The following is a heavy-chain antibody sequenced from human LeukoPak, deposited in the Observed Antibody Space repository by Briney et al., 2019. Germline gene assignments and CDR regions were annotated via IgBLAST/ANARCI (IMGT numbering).Heavy chain of an antibody. D-gene: IGHD2-2*02. CDR1: GYSISSGYY. CDR3: AYCSSTSCYIDWYFDL. Sequence: SETLSLTCAVSGYSISSGYYWGWIRQPPGKGLGWIGSIYHSGSTYYNPSLKSRVTISVDTSKNQFSLKLSSVTAADTAVYYCAYCSSTSCYIDWYFDLWGRGTLVTVSS. CDR2: IYHSGST. V-gene: IGHV4-38-2*01. J-gene: IGHJ2*01.